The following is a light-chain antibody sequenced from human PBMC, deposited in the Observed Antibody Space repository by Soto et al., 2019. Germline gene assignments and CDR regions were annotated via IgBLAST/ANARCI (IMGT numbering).Light chain of an antibody. Sequence: DVPLTQSPSTLSASVGDRVTITCRASQSISTWLAWYQQKPGKAPKLLIYKASSLESGVPSRFSGRGSGTEFTLTISSLQPDDFATYFCQQYESYSNTFGQGTKLEIK. CDR3: QQYESYSNT. J-gene: IGKJ2*01. CDR1: QSISTW. V-gene: IGKV1-5*03. CDR2: KAS.